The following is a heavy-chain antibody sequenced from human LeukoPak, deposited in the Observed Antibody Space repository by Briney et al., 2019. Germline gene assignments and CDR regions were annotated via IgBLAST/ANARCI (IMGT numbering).Heavy chain of an antibody. CDR3: AKDRGGEYQLLLDY. CDR1: GFTFSSFG. J-gene: IGHJ4*02. CDR2: ISYDGRNK. Sequence: GGSLRLSCAASGFTFSSFGMHWLRQAPGKGLVWGAVISYDGRNKYYADSGKGRFNVSRDNFKNTLYLQMNSLRAEDTAVYYCAKDRGGEYQLLLDYWGQGTLVTVSS. V-gene: IGHV3-30*18. D-gene: IGHD2-2*01.